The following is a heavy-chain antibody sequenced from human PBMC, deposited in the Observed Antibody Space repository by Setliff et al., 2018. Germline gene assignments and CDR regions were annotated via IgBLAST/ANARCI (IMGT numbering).Heavy chain of an antibody. CDR3: ARDRRAAGPFDY. Sequence: PSETLSLTCTVSGASISSGDSYWSWIRQTPGEGLEFIGYIFYSGNTYYNPSLKSRAIISVDTSKNQFSLELNSVTAADTAVYYCARDRRAAGPFDYWGQGALVTVSS. CDR2: IFYSGNT. D-gene: IGHD6-13*01. V-gene: IGHV4-30-4*01. J-gene: IGHJ4*02. CDR1: GASISSGDSY.